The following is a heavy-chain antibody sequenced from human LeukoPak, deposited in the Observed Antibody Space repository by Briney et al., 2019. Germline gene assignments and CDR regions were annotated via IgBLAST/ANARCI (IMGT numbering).Heavy chain of an antibody. V-gene: IGHV5-51*01. CDR1: GYSFTNYW. D-gene: IGHD1-26*01. CDR2: IYPGDSDT. Sequence: GESLKISGKGSGYSFTNYWIGWVRQMPGKGLEWMGIIYPGDSDTRYSPSFQGQVTISAAKSISTAYLQWSSLKASDTAMYYCARFSSSGANDYWGQGTLVTVSS. J-gene: IGHJ4*02. CDR3: ARFSSSGANDY.